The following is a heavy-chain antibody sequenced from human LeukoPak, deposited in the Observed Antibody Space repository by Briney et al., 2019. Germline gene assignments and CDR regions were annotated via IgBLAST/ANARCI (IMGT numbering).Heavy chain of an antibody. Sequence: GGSLRLSCAASGFTFRNYAMSWVRQAPGKGLEWVSTISGSGGSPYYVDSVKGRFTVSRDSSRNTLYLEMNSLRVEDTAIHYCASRPGSDIGPLDFWGQGTLVTVSS. V-gene: IGHV3-23*01. CDR2: ISGSGGSP. CDR3: ASRPGSDIGPLDF. D-gene: IGHD2-15*01. J-gene: IGHJ4*02. CDR1: GFTFRNYA.